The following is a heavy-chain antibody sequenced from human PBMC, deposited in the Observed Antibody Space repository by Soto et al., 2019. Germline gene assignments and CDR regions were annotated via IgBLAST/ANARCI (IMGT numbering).Heavy chain of an antibody. Sequence: QVRLVESGGGVVQPGRSLRLSCAASGFTFSSYGMHWVRQAPGKGLEWVAVIWYDGSNKYYADSVKGRFTISRDNSKNTLYLQMNSLRAEDTAVYHCARWHYGSGSYDYWGQGTLVTVSS. CDR2: IWYDGSNK. CDR1: GFTFSSYG. V-gene: IGHV3-33*01. J-gene: IGHJ4*02. CDR3: ARWHYGSGSYDY. D-gene: IGHD3-10*01.